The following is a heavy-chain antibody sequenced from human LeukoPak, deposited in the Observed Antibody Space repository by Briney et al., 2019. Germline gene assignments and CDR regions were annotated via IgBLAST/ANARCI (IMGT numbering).Heavy chain of an antibody. J-gene: IGHJ3*02. D-gene: IGHD2-15*01. CDR3: ARIGGFGRRIVVVVAATSDDAFDI. CDR2: INHSGST. CDR1: GGSFSGYY. Sequence: PSETLSLTCAVYGGSFSGYYWSWIRQPPGKGLEWIGEINHSGSTNYNPSLKSRVTISVDTSKNQFSLKLSSVTAADTAVYYCARIGGFGRRIVVVVAATSDDAFDIWGQGTMVTVSS. V-gene: IGHV4-34*01.